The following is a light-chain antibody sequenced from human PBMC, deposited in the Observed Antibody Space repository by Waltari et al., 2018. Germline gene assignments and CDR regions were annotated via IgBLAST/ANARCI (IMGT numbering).Light chain of an antibody. CDR2: AAS. J-gene: IGKJ1*01. Sequence: AIRMTQSPSSFSASTGDRVTITCRASQGISSYLAWYQQKPGKAPKLLIYAASTLQSRVPSRFSGSGSGTDFTLTISCLQSEDLATYYCQQYYSYPRTFGQGTKVEIK. CDR1: QGISSY. V-gene: IGKV1-8*01. CDR3: QQYYSYPRT.